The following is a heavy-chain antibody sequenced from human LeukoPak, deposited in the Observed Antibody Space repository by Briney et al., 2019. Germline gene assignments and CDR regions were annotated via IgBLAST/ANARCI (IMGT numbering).Heavy chain of an antibody. Sequence: PSETLSLTCTVSGGSISSYYWSWIRQPPGKGLEWIGYIYYSGSTYYNPSLKSRVTISVDTSKNQFSLKLSSVTAADTAVYYCARGRIDYYYYMDVWGKGTTVTVSS. CDR3: ARGRIDYYYYMDV. CDR1: GGSISSYY. V-gene: IGHV4-30-4*08. CDR2: IYYSGST. J-gene: IGHJ6*03.